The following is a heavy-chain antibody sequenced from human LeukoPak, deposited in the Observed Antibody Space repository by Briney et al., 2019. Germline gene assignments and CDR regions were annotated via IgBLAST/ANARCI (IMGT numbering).Heavy chain of an antibody. V-gene: IGHV3-23*01. CDR3: ASLLNDYGDSTNGMDV. CDR2: ISGSGGST. CDR1: GFTFSSYA. Sequence: SGGSLRLSCAASGFTFSSYAMSWVRQAPGKGLEWVSAISGSGGSTYCADSVKGRFTISRDNSKNTLYLQMNSLRAEDTAVYYCASLLNDYGDSTNGMDVWGKGTTVTVSS. D-gene: IGHD4-17*01. J-gene: IGHJ6*04.